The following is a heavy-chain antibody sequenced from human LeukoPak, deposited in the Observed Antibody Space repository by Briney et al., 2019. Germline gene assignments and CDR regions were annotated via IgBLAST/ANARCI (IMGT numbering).Heavy chain of an antibody. V-gene: IGHV3-21*01. CDR2: ISSSSSYI. CDR1: GFTFSSYS. J-gene: IGHJ4*02. Sequence: GGSLRLSCAASGFTFSSYSMNWVRQAPGKGLEWVSSISSSSSYIYYADSVKGQFTISRDNAKNSLYLQMNSLRAEDTAVYYCARDSELVDTAMVTYFDYWGQGTLVTVSS. D-gene: IGHD5-18*01. CDR3: ARDSELVDTAMVTYFDY.